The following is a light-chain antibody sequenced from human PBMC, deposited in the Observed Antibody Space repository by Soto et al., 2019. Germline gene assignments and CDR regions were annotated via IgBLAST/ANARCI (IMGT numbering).Light chain of an antibody. Sequence: QSALTQPASVSGSPGQSITISCTGTSSDVGNYKFVSWYQQHPGKVPKLLIYKVSNRPSGISNRFSGSKSGNTASLTISGLQAEDEADYSCSAYTITNTVVFGGGTKLTVL. CDR1: SSDVGNYKF. CDR2: KVS. V-gene: IGLV2-14*01. J-gene: IGLJ2*01. CDR3: SAYTITNTVV.